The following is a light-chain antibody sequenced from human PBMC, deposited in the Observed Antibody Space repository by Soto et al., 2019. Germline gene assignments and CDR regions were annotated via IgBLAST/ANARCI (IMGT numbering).Light chain of an antibody. Sequence: DIVMTQPPDSLAVSLGERATINCKSSQSVLYNSNNKNYLAWYQQKPGQPPKLLIYWASTRESGVPDRVSGSGSGTDFTLAISSLQAEDVAVYYCQQYYSTPFTFGGGTKVDIK. CDR3: QQYYSTPFT. CDR1: QSVLYNSNNKNY. J-gene: IGKJ4*01. CDR2: WAS. V-gene: IGKV4-1*01.